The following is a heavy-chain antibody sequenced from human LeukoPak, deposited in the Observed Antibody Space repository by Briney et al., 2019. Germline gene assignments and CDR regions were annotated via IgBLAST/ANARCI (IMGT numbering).Heavy chain of an antibody. J-gene: IGHJ6*02. CDR3: ARRIAVVPAALGTFYYYGMDV. Sequence: SVKVSCKTSGGTFGSYAISWVRQAPGQGLEWMGGVIPIFGTANYAQKFQGRVTITADESTSTAYMELSSLRSEDTAVYYCARRIAVVPAALGTFYYYGMDVWGQGTTVTVSS. CDR2: VIPIFGTA. D-gene: IGHD2-2*01. V-gene: IGHV1-69*13. CDR1: GGTFGSYA.